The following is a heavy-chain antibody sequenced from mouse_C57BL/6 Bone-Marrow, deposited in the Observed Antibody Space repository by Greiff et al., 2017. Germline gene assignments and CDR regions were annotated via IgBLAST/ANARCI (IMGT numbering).Heavy chain of an antibody. CDR2: IDPEDGDT. CDR1: GFTFTDYY. Sequence: VQLQQSGAELVRPGASVKLSCTASGFTFTDYYMHWVKQRPEQGLEWIGRIDPEDGDTEYAPKFQGKATMTADTSSNTAYLQLSSLTSEDTAVYYCTGRLRYYFDYWGQGTTLTVSA. D-gene: IGHD2-4*01. V-gene: IGHV14-1*01. J-gene: IGHJ2*01. CDR3: TGRLRYYFDY.